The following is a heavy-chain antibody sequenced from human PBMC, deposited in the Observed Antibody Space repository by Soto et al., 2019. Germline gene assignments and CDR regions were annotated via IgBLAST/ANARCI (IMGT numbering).Heavy chain of an antibody. Sequence: QVQLVESGGGVVQPGRSLRLSCAASGFTFSSYGMHWVRQAPGKGLEWVAVTSHDGSNKYYADSVKGRFTVSIDNSKNTLYLKMNSLRAEDTAVYYCAKDTTSTWYYLDYGGQGTLVTVSS. CDR3: AKDTTSTWYYLDY. J-gene: IGHJ4*02. V-gene: IGHV3-30*18. CDR2: TSHDGSNK. CDR1: GFTFSSYG. D-gene: IGHD6-13*01.